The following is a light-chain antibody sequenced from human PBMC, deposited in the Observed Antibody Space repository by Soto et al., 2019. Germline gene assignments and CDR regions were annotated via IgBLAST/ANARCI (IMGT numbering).Light chain of an antibody. J-gene: IGKJ4*01. Sequence: EIVLPQSPGTLSLSPGERATLSCRASQSVSSSYLAWYQQKPGQAPRLLIYGASSRATGIPDRFSGSGSGTDFTLTISRLETEDFAVYYCEQYGSQLTFGGGTKVEIK. CDR3: EQYGSQLT. V-gene: IGKV3-20*01. CDR1: QSVSSSY. CDR2: GAS.